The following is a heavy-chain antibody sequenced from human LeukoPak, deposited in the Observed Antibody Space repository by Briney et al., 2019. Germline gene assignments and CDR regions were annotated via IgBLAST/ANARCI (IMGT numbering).Heavy chain of an antibody. CDR1: GFTFSSYA. CDR2: ISGSGGST. D-gene: IGHD2/OR15-2a*01. Sequence: GGSLRLSCAASGFTFSSYAMSWVRQAPGKRLEWVSAISGSGGSTYYADSVKGRFTISRDNSKNTLYLQMNSLRAEDTAVYYCAKDRREFYGPKFDYWGQGTLVTVSS. J-gene: IGHJ4*02. CDR3: AKDRREFYGPKFDY. V-gene: IGHV3-23*01.